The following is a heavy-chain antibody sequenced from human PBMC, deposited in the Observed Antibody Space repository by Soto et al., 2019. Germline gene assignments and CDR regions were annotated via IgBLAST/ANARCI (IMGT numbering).Heavy chain of an antibody. J-gene: IGHJ6*03. V-gene: IGHV4-31*03. CDR1: GGSISSGGNY. CDR2: IYYSGST. Sequence: QVQLQESGPGLVKASQTLSLTCTVSGGSISSGGNYWSWIRQHPGKGLEWIGYIYYSGSTYYNPSLKSRVTISVDTSKNQFSLKLSSVTAADTAVYYCARGVILTADYYYMDVWGKGTTVTVSS. CDR3: ARGVILTADYYYMDV.